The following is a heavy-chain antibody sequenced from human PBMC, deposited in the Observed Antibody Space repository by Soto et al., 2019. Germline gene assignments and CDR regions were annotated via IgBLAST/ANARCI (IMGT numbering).Heavy chain of an antibody. D-gene: IGHD1-26*01. CDR2: FYPGDSDT. CDR1: GYSFTSYW. CDR3: ARGSGSYAAGFDY. Sequence: GESLKISCKASGYSFTSYWVAWVRQMPGKGLEWMGVFYPGDSDTRYSPSFQGQVTISGDKSISTAYLQWSGLQASDTAIYYCARGSGSYAAGFDYWGPGTLVTVSS. V-gene: IGHV5-51*01. J-gene: IGHJ4*02.